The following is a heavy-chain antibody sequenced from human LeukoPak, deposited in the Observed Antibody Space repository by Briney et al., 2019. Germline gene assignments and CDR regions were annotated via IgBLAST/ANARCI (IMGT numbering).Heavy chain of an antibody. J-gene: IGHJ4*02. CDR3: ARDAPSLYYDSSGYSPDH. CDR2: ISAYNGNT. Sequence: ASVKVSCKASGYTFTSYGISWVRQAPGQGLEWMGWISAYNGNTNYAQKLQGRVTMTTDTSTSTAYMELRSLRSDDTAVYYCARDAPSLYYDSSGYSPDHWGQGTLVTVSS. D-gene: IGHD3-22*01. V-gene: IGHV1-18*01. CDR1: GYTFTSYG.